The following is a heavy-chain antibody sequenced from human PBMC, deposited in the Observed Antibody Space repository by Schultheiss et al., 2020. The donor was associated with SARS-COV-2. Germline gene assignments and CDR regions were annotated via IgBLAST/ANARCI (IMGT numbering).Heavy chain of an antibody. CDR2: IYYSGST. Sequence: SQTLSLTCTVSGGSISSYYWSWIRQPLGKGLEWIGYIYYSGSTYYNPSLKSRVTISVDTSKNQFSLKLSSVTAADTAVYYCARHGQQLVRVFDPWGQGTLVTVSS. J-gene: IGHJ5*02. V-gene: IGHV4-59*04. D-gene: IGHD6-13*01. CDR3: ARHGQQLVRVFDP. CDR1: GGSISSYY.